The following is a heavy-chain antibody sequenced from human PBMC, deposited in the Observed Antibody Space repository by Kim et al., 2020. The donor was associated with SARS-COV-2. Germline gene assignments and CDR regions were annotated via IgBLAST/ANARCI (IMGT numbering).Heavy chain of an antibody. D-gene: IGHD6-13*01. V-gene: IGHV3-23*01. Sequence: GGSLRLSCAASGFTFSSYAMSWVRQAPGKGLEWVSAISGSGGSTYYADSVKGRFTISRDKSKNTLHLQMNSLRAEDTAVYYCAKDLGAAAHSSYYGMDVWGQGTTVTVSS. CDR1: GFTFSSYA. CDR3: AKDLGAAAHSSYYGMDV. CDR2: ISGSGGST. J-gene: IGHJ6*02.